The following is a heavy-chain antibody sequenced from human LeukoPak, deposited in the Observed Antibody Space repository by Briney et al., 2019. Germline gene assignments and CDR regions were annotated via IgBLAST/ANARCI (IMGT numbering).Heavy chain of an antibody. J-gene: IGHJ6*03. D-gene: IGHD6-25*01. CDR2: IATSSSTI. V-gene: IGHV3-48*01. Sequence: GGSLRLSCAASGFTFSTYTMNWVRQPPGKGLEWVSNIATSSSTIYYADSVKGRFTISRDNAKNSLYLQMNSLRADGTAVYYCARFAAGGSYYYYMDVWGKGTTVTVSS. CDR3: ARFAAGGSYYYYMDV. CDR1: GFTFSTYT.